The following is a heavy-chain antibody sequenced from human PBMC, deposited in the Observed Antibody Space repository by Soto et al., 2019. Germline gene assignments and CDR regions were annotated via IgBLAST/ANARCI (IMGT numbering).Heavy chain of an antibody. Sequence: QVELQQWGAGLLKPSETLSLTCGVYGGSFRNYYWICVRQPPGKVLEGIGEVNHSGEATYTPSLQSRVIISLDTSNTHCSLKMTSVTAADTAIYFCARAALFPRSCFVPWCQGTQGTVSS. V-gene: IGHV4-34*02. D-gene: IGHD6-25*01. CDR2: VNHSGEA. CDR1: GGSFRNYY. CDR3: ARAALFPRSCFVP. J-gene: IGHJ5*02.